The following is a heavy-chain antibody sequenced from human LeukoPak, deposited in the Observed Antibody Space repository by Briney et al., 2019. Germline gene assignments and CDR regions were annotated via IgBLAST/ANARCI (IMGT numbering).Heavy chain of an antibody. CDR1: GFSFEAYG. Sequence: GRSLRLSCAASGFSFEAYGMYWVRQAPGKGLDWVSGITWNSDDMAYADSVKGRFTISRDNAKNCLYLQMNSLTVEDTALYYCTRVTSWRTGFDYWGQGTLVTVSS. D-gene: IGHD1-1*01. V-gene: IGHV3-9*01. CDR3: TRVTSWRTGFDY. CDR2: ITWNSDDM. J-gene: IGHJ4*02.